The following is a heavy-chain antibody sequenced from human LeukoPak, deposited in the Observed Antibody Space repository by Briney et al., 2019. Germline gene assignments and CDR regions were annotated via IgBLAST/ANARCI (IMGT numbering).Heavy chain of an antibody. CDR2: ISHEGSNQ. Sequence: PGGSLRLSCAASGFTFSDYYMSWIRQAPGKGLEWVGVISHEGSNQYYGDSVKGRFIISRDNSKNMVYLQMNSLRAEDTALYYCARTREEWQVLDYWGQGTLVTVSS. CDR1: GFTFSDYY. CDR3: ARTREEWQVLDY. J-gene: IGHJ4*02. D-gene: IGHD6-19*01. V-gene: IGHV3-30*03.